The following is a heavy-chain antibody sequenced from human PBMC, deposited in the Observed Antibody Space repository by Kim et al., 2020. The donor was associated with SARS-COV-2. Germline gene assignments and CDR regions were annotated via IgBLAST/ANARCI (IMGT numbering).Heavy chain of an antibody. CDR1: GFTFSSYA. J-gene: IGHJ6*02. CDR2: ISGSGGST. Sequence: GGSLRLSCAASGFTFSSYAMSWVRQAPGKGLEWVSAISGSGGSTYYADSVKGRFTISRDNSKNTLYLQMNSLRAEDTAVYYCAKDRSDYSNYYYGMDGWGQGTTVTVSS. CDR3: AKDRSDYSNYYYGMDG. D-gene: IGHD4-4*01. V-gene: IGHV3-23*01.